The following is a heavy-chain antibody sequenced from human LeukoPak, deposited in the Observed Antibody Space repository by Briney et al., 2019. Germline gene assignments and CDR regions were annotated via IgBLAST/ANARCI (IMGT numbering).Heavy chain of an antibody. CDR2: INPNSGGT. CDR3: ARGGIVGATGHYYYYMDV. V-gene: IGHV1-2*02. CDR1: GYTFTGYY. D-gene: IGHD1-26*01. J-gene: IGHJ6*03. Sequence: GASVKVSCKASGYTFTGYYMHWVRQAPGQGLEWMGWINPNSGGTNYAQKFQGRVTMTRDTSISTAYMELSRLRSDDTAVYYCARGGIVGATGHYYYYMDVWGKGTTVTASS.